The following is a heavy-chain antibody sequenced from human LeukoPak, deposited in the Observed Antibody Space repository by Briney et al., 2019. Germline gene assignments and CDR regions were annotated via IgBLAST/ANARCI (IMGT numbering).Heavy chain of an antibody. CDR1: GYTFTSYY. J-gene: IGHJ4*02. V-gene: IGHV1-46*01. Sequence: ASVKVSCKASGYTFTSYYMHWVRQAPGQGLEWMGIINPSGGSTSYAQKFQGRVTMTRDMSTSTVYMELSSLRSEDTAVYYCARDGGEGYSYGYYYFDYWDQGTLVTVSS. CDR3: ARDGGEGYSYGYYYFDY. D-gene: IGHD5-18*01. CDR2: INPSGGST.